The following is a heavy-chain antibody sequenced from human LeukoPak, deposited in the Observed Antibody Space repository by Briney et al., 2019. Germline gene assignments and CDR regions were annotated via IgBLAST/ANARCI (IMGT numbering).Heavy chain of an antibody. J-gene: IGHJ4*02. Sequence: PGESLRVSCAASGFTFSSYAMNWVRQAPGKGLEWVSAISSSGGSTFYADSVKGRFTISRDNSKNTLFLQMNSLRAGDTAVYYCAKVGAELGGNYFDYWGQGTLVTVSS. V-gene: IGHV3-23*01. CDR1: GFTFSSYA. CDR3: AKVGAELGGNYFDY. D-gene: IGHD3-16*01. CDR2: ISSSGGST.